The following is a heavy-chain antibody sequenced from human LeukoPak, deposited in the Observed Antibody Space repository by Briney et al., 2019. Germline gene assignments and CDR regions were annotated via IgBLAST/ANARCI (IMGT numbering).Heavy chain of an antibody. CDR1: GFTFSSYG. Sequence: GGSLRLSCAASGFTFSSYGMHWVRQAPGKGLEWVAVISYDGSNKYYADSVKGRFTISRDNSKNTLYLQMNSLRAGDTAVYYCAKPGVAGTYYFDYWGQGTLVTVSS. D-gene: IGHD6-19*01. CDR2: ISYDGSNK. V-gene: IGHV3-30*18. J-gene: IGHJ4*02. CDR3: AKPGVAGTYYFDY.